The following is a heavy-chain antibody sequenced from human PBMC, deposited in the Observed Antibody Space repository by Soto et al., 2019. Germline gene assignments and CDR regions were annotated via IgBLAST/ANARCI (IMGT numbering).Heavy chain of an antibody. D-gene: IGHD3-3*01. CDR1: GYTFTSYG. V-gene: IGHV1-18*04. CDR3: ARYYDFWSGYSLEYYDGMDV. CDR2: ISAYNGNT. J-gene: IGHJ6*02. Sequence: GASVKVSCKASGYTFTSYGISWVRQAPGQGLEWMGWISAYNGNTNYAQKLQGRVTMTTDTSTSTAYMELRSLRSDDTAVYYCARYYDFWSGYSLEYYDGMDVWGQGTTVTVS.